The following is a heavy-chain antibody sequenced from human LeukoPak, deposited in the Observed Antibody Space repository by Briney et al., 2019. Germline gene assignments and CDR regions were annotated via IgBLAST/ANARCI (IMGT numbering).Heavy chain of an antibody. Sequence: SETLSLTCTVSGGSISSGSYYWSWIRKPVGKGLEWIGRIYTSGSTNYNPSLKSRVIISVDTSKNQFSLKLGSVTAADTAVYYCARARDDYYDSSEDYWGQGTLVSVSS. D-gene: IGHD3-22*01. CDR3: ARARDDYYDSSEDY. CDR2: IYTSGST. J-gene: IGHJ4*02. V-gene: IGHV4-61*02. CDR1: GGSISSGSYY.